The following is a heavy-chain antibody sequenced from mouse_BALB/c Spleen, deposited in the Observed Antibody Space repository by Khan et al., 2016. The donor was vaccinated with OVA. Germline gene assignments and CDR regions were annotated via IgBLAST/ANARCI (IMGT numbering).Heavy chain of an antibody. Sequence: VQLKQSGPGLVKPSQSLSLTCTVTGYSITSDYAWNWIRQFPGNKLEWMAYISYSGSTSSNPSLKSRISVTRDTSKNQFFLQLSSVTTEDTATDYCARRAYYGNWYFDVWGAGTTVTVSS. J-gene: IGHJ1*01. V-gene: IGHV3-2*02. D-gene: IGHD2-1*01. CDR2: ISYSGST. CDR1: GYSITSDYA. CDR3: ARRAYYGNWYFDV.